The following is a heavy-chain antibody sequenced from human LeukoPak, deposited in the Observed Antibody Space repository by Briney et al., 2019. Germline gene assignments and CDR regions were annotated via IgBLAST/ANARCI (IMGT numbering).Heavy chain of an antibody. CDR1: GGSIRSGGYY. J-gene: IGHJ6*03. CDR2: IYDSGNT. V-gene: IGHV4-31*03. CDR3: ARGQANILTGFLSRRGYYHYYYMDV. Sequence: SETLSLTCSVSGGSIRSGGYYWTWIRHLPGKGLEWVGFIYDSGNTNYNSPLKGRVTMSVDTSKNQFSLKLSSVTAADTAVYYCARGQANILTGFLSRRGYYHYYYMDVWGKGTTVIVSS. D-gene: IGHD3-9*01.